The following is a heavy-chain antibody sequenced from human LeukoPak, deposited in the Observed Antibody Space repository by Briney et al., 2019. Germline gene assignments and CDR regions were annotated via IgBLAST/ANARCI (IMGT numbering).Heavy chain of an antibody. J-gene: IGHJ4*02. CDR2: IKSKTDGGTT. D-gene: IGHD1-26*01. V-gene: IGHV3-15*01. CDR3: ARDPDRYSGSQD. CDR1: GFTFSSYW. Sequence: GGSLRLSCAASGFTFSSYWMSWVRQAPGKGLEWVGRIKSKTDGGTTDYAAPVKGRFTISRDNSKNTLYLQMNSLRAEDTAVYYCARDPDRYSGSQDWGQGTLVTVSS.